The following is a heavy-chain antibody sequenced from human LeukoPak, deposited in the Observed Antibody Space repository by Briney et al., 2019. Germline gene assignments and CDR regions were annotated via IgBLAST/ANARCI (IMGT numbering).Heavy chain of an antibody. CDR2: INTNTGNP. CDR3: ARDAGIEAYLDV. J-gene: IGHJ6*03. CDR1: GYTYTNQT. Sequence: AVNVSCKASGYTYTNQTMNWVRQAPGQGLEGMGLINTNTGNPIYAQGFTGRFIYSLNSPVSTAFLPITHLKAQDHAVYYCARDAGIEAYLDVWGKGPTVPVPS. V-gene: IGHV7-4-1*02. D-gene: IGHD2-15*01.